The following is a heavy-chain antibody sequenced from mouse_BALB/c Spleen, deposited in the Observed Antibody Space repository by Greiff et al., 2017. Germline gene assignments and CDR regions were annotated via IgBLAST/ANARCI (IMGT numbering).Heavy chain of an antibody. J-gene: IGHJ3*01. V-gene: IGHV14-3*02. D-gene: IGHD2-3*01. CDR1: GFNIKDTY. CDR2: IDPANGNT. Sequence: VQLKQSGAELVKPGASVKLSCTASGFNIKDTYMHWVKQRPEQGLEWIGRIDPANGNTKYDPKFQGKATITADTSSNTAYLQLSSLTSEDTAVYYCARDGPRGAWFAYWGQGTLVTVSA. CDR3: ARDGPRGAWFAY.